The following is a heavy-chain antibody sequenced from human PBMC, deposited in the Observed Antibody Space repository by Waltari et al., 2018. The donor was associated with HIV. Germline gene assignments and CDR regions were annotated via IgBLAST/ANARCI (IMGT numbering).Heavy chain of an antibody. CDR3: ATTTTTTYFS. D-gene: IGHD1-1*01. CDR1: GFTFRITW. CDR2: VNPDGSGT. V-gene: IGHV3-74*03. Sequence: EVQLVESGGGFVQPGESLRLSCGASGFTFRITWMHWVRQAPGGGLVWVSRVNPDGSGTSYADSVKGRFTISRDNAKNTVYLQMNSLRAEDTAVYYCATTTTTTYFSWGQGTLVTVSS. J-gene: IGHJ5*02.